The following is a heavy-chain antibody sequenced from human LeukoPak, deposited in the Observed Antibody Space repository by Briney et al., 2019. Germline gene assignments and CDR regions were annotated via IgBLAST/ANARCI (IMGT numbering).Heavy chain of an antibody. Sequence: GGSLRLSCAASGFTFSSYMMTWVRQAPGKGLEWVAFIRYDGSNKYYADSAKGRFTISRDNSKNTLYLQMNSLRAEDTAVYYCAKDIVGYCSSTSCYGIDYWGQGTLVTVSS. V-gene: IGHV3-30*02. CDR2: IRYDGSNK. D-gene: IGHD2-2*01. CDR3: AKDIVGYCSSTSCYGIDY. CDR1: GFTFSSYM. J-gene: IGHJ4*02.